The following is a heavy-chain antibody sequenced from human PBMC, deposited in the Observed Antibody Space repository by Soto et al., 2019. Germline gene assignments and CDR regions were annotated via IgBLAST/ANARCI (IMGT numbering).Heavy chain of an antibody. CDR1: GYSFTSYW. Sequence: GESLKISCKGSGYSFTSYWITWVRQMPGKGLEWMGWIDPSDSYTSYSPSFQGHVTISADKSISTAYLQWSSLKASDTAMYYCARHSGPDSSSSPVHYWGQGTLVTVS. V-gene: IGHV5-10-1*01. D-gene: IGHD6-6*01. CDR2: IDPSDSYT. CDR3: ARHSGPDSSSSPVHY. J-gene: IGHJ4*02.